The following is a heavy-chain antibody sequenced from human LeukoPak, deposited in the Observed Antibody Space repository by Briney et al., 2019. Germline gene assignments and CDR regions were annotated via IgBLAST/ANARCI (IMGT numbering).Heavy chain of an antibody. D-gene: IGHD3-3*01. V-gene: IGHV1-8*03. J-gene: IGHJ6*03. Sequence: ASVKVSCKASGYTFTSYDINWVRQATGQGFEWMGWMNPNSGNTGYAQKFQGRVTITRNTSISTAYMELSSLRSEDTAVYYCARGDYYDFWSGYYTGGYYYMDVWGKGTTVTVSS. CDR2: MNPNSGNT. CDR3: ARGDYYDFWSGYYTGGYYYMDV. CDR1: GYTFTSYD.